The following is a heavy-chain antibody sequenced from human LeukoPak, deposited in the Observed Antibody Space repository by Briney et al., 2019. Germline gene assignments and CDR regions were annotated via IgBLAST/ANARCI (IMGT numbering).Heavy chain of an antibody. J-gene: IGHJ3*02. V-gene: IGHV3-9*01. Sequence: GGSLRLSCAASGFTFSSYSMNWVRQAPGKGLEWVSGISWNSGGIGYADSVKGRFTISRDNAKNSLYLQMNSLRAEDTALYYCAKDITSRPRDAFDIWGQGTMVTVSS. CDR2: ISWNSGGI. CDR1: GFTFSSYS. CDR3: AKDITSRPRDAFDI.